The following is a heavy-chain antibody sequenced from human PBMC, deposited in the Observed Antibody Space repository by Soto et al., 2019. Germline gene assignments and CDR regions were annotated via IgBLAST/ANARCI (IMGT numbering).Heavy chain of an antibody. V-gene: IGHV3-7*04. CDR1: GFTFSSYW. J-gene: IGHJ6*02. D-gene: IGHD3-10*01. Sequence: EVQLVESGGGLVQPGGSLRLSCAASGFTFSSYWMSWVRQARGKGLEWVANIKQDGSEKCYVDSVKGRFTISRDNAKNSLYLQMNSLRAEDTAVYYCARDGEYPYYYYGMDVWGQGTTVTVSS. CDR3: ARDGEYPYYYYGMDV. CDR2: IKQDGSEK.